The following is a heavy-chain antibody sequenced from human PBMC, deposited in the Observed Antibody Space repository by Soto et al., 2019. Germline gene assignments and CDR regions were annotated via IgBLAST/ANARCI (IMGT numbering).Heavy chain of an antibody. CDR1: GGSISSGGYY. V-gene: IGHV4-31*03. Sequence: SETLSLTCTVSGGSISSGGYYWSWIRQHPGKGLEWIGYIYYSGSTYYNPSLKSRVTISIDTSKNVFSLRLTSVTAADTAVYFCASRQAQGLNYWGQGTLVTVSS. CDR3: ASRQAQGLNY. J-gene: IGHJ4*02. CDR2: IYYSGST.